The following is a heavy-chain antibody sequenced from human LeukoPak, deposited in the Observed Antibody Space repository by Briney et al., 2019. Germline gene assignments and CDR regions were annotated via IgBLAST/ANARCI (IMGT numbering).Heavy chain of an antibody. J-gene: IGHJ4*02. V-gene: IGHV1-8*01. CDR1: GYTFTSYD. CDR3: ARDIERERGGYYFDY. Sequence: ASVKVSCKASGYTFTSYDINWVRQATGQGLEWMGWMNPNSGNTGYAQKFQGRVTMTRNTSISTAYMELSRLRSDDTAVYYCARDIERERGGYYFDYWGQGTLVTVSS. CDR2: MNPNSGNT. D-gene: IGHD3-16*01.